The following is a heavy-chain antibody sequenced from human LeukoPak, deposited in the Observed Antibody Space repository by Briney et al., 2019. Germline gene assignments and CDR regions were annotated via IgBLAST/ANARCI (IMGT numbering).Heavy chain of an antibody. V-gene: IGHV1-69*05. J-gene: IGHJ1*01. CDR3: ARGGLYSSSSFFQH. CDR1: GGTFSSYA. D-gene: IGHD6-13*01. Sequence: ASVKVTCKASGGTFSSYAISWVRQAPGQGLEWMGGIIPIFGTANYAQKFQGRVTITTDESTSTAYMELSSLRSEDTAEYYCARGGLYSSSSFFQHWGQGTLVTVSS. CDR2: IIPIFGTA.